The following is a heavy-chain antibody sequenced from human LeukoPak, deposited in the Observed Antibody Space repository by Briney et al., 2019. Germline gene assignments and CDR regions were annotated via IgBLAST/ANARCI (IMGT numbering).Heavy chain of an antibody. D-gene: IGHD3-10*01. V-gene: IGHV3-30*04. CDR2: ISDGGTNQ. CDR1: GFTFKNYA. J-gene: IGHJ4*02. CDR3: ARGDVSGSLYTSSKD. Sequence: PGRSLRLSCVGSGFTFKNYAIFWVRQAPGKGLEWAALISDGGTNQYFADSVKDRFSISRDDSKSTVCLQMNGLRTEDTAVYYCARGDVSGSLYTSSKDWGQGSPV.